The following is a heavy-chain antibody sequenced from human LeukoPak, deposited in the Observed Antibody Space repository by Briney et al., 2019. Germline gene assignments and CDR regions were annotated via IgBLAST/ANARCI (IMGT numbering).Heavy chain of an antibody. CDR2: IIPIFGTS. V-gene: IGHV1-69*13. J-gene: IGHJ4*02. CDR1: GGTFSSYA. Sequence: ASVKASCKASGGTFSSYAISWVRQAPGQGLEWMGGIIPIFGTSNYAQKFQGRVTITADESTSTAYMELTSLRSEDTAVYYCARPAKPMTTIFIYFDYWGQGTLVTVSS. CDR3: ARPAKPMTTIFIYFDY. D-gene: IGHD5-24*01.